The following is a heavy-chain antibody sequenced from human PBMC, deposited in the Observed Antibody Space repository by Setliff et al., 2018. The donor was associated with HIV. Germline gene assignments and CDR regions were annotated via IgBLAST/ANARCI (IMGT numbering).Heavy chain of an antibody. CDR3: ARRVPPIPSGDLDY. J-gene: IGHJ4*02. D-gene: IGHD4-17*01. CDR2: INPNSSDT. CDR1: GYTFTDYY. V-gene: IGHV1-2*02. Sequence: ASVKVSCKASGYTFTDYYIHWVRQAPGQGLEWMGWINPNSSDTNYAQKFQGRVTMTRDTCISTAYMDLSRLRSDDTAVYYCARRVPPIPSGDLDYWGQGTLVTVSS.